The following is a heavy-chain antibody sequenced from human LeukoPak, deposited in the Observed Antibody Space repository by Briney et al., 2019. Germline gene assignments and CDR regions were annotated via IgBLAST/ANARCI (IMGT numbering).Heavy chain of an antibody. CDR3: ARDLSTEGGY. V-gene: IGHV3-21*04. CDR2: ISSSSSYI. D-gene: IGHD4-17*01. CDR1: GFTLSSYS. Sequence: GGSLRLSCAASGFTLSSYSMSWVRQAPGEGLEWVSSISSSSSYIYYADSVKGRFTISRDNAKNSLYLQMNSLRAEDTAVYYCARDLSTEGGYWGQGTLVTVSS. J-gene: IGHJ4*02.